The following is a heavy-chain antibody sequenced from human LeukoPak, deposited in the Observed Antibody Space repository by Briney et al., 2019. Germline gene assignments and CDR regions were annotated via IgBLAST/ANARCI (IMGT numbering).Heavy chain of an antibody. V-gene: IGHV1-2*02. CDR2: INPNSGDT. J-gene: IGHJ3*02. CDR1: GYTFTGYN. D-gene: IGHD5-24*01. Sequence: WASVKVSCKASGYTFTGYNMHWVRQAPGQGLEWMGWINPNSGDTNYAQKFQGRVTMTRDTSTSTVYMELSSLRSEDTAIYYCARIRDGYNDAYDIWGQGTVVTVPS. CDR3: ARIRDGYNDAYDI.